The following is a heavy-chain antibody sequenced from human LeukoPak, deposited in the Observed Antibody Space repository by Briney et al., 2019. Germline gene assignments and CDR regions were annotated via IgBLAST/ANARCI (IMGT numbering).Heavy chain of an antibody. Sequence: GESLKISFKTSGYKFSNFWIGWVRQTPGKGRKWMGVLYPDDSDTRYSTFFQGQFTISADKSNRPAYLQWRSLKASDTGLYYGARGRGAFHGYENFAFWGQGTPVTVSS. CDR2: LYPDDSDT. CDR3: ARGRGAFHGYENFAF. V-gene: IGHV5-51*01. CDR1: GYKFSNFW. D-gene: IGHD5-12*01. J-gene: IGHJ4*02.